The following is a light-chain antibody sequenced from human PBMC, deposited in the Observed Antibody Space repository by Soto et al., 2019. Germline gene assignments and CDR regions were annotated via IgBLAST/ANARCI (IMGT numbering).Light chain of an antibody. V-gene: IGKV3-20*01. J-gene: IGKJ1*01. CDR2: GAS. Sequence: EVVMTRSPATLSVYPGERATLSCRASQSVSSSYLAWYQQKPGQAPRLLIYGASSRATGIPDRFSGSGSGTDFTLTISRLEPEDFAVYYCQQYGSSRTWTFGQGTKVDIK. CDR3: QQYGSSRTWT. CDR1: QSVSSSY.